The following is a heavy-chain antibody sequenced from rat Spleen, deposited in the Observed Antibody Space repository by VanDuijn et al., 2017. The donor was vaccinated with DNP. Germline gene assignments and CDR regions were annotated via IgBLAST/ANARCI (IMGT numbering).Heavy chain of an antibody. V-gene: IGHV5-20*01. CDR3: TRGVYYGSSWAFDY. D-gene: IGHD1-6*01. CDR2: ITSTGGST. J-gene: IGHJ2*01. Sequence: EVQLVECGGGLVQPGRSLKLSCAASGFTFSYYGMAWVRQAPKKGLEWVASITSTGGSTSYRDSVKGRFTISRDTAKSSLYLQMNSLKSEDTATYYCTRGVYYGSSWAFDYWGHGVMVTVSS. CDR1: GFTFSYYG.